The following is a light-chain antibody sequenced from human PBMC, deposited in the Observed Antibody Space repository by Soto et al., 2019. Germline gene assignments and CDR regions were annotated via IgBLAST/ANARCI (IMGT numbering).Light chain of an antibody. V-gene: IGKV1-5*01. Sequence: DIQMTQSPSTLSAFVGDTVTITCRASQSISHWLAWYQQRPGRAPKLLIYDASSLESGVPSRFSGSGSGTEFTLTISSLQPDDFATYYCQQYSAYPYTFGQGTKLGIK. CDR3: QQYSAYPYT. CDR2: DAS. CDR1: QSISHW. J-gene: IGKJ2*01.